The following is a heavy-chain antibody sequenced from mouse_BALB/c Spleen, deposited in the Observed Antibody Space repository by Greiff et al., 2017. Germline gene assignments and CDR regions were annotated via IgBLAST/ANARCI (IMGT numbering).Heavy chain of an antibody. D-gene: IGHD2-1*01. V-gene: IGHV14-3*02. CDR2: IDPANGNT. J-gene: IGHJ3*01. CDR3: ARGAYYGNYWFAY. CDR1: GFNIKDTY. Sequence: EVQLQQSGAELVKPGASVKLSCTASGFNIKDTYMHWVKQRPEQGLEWIGRIDPANGNTKYDPKFQGKATITADTSSNTAYLQLSSLTSEDTAVYYCARGAYYGNYWFAYWGQGTLVTVSA.